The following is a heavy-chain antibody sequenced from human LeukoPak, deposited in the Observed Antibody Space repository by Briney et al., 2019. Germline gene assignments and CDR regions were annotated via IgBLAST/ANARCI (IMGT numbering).Heavy chain of an antibody. CDR1: GFTFSNYW. CDR3: AREEEGDAFDI. J-gene: IGHJ3*02. CDR2: INTDGTRA. V-gene: IGHV3-74*01. Sequence: GGSLRLSCAASGFTFSNYWMHWVRQAPGRGLVWVSRINTDGTRASYADSVKGRFTISRDNAKNTLFLQMNSLRAEDTAVYYCAREEEGDAFDIWGQGTMVTVSS.